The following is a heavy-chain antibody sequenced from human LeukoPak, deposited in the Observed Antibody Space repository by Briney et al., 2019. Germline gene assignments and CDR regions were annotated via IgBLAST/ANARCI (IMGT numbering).Heavy chain of an antibody. D-gene: IGHD3-3*01. CDR2: INHSGST. V-gene: IGHV4-34*01. CDR3: ARGKYDFWSGYYTCFDY. CDR1: GGSFSGYY. J-gene: IGHJ4*02. Sequence: PSETLSLTCAVYGGSFSGYYWSWIRQPPGKGLEWIGEINHSGSTNHNPSLKSRVTISVDTSKNQFSLKLSSVTAADTAAYYCARGKYDFWSGYYTCFDYWGQGTLVTVSS.